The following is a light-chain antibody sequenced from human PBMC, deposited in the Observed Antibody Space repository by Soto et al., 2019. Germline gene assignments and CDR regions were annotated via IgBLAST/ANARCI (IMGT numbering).Light chain of an antibody. Sequence: EIVMTQSPATLSVSPGERVTLSCRASQSVNSNLAWYQQKPGQAHRLLIYGASTKANGIPARFSGSGSGTEFTLTISSLQSEDCAVYFCQQYNNWPLWRCGQGTEVEIK. V-gene: IGKV3-15*01. CDR1: QSVNSN. CDR3: QQYNNWPLWR. CDR2: GAS. J-gene: IGKJ1*01.